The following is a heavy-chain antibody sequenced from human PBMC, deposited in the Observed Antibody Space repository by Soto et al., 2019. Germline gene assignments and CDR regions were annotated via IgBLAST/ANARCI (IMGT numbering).Heavy chain of an antibody. Sequence: QVHLQESGPGQVKPSETLSVICNVSGGSVNSDTFYGSWIRQPPGRGLEWIGYIYYTGSTNYNPSLKSRVTISIDTSRNQFSLKLSSVTAADSAVYYRAREFSNSPEAFDSWGQGSLVTVSS. J-gene: IGHJ4*02. D-gene: IGHD6-6*01. V-gene: IGHV4-61*01. CDR3: AREFSNSPEAFDS. CDR2: IYYTGST. CDR1: GGSVNSDTFY.